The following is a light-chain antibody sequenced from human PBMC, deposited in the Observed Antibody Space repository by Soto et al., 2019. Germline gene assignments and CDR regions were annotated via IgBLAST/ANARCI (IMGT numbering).Light chain of an antibody. CDR3: QQYDSSWT. V-gene: IGKV3-20*01. CDR1: QSVGGS. J-gene: IGKJ1*01. Sequence: ETVLTQSPGTLSLSPCERATLSCRASQSVGGSLAWYQQRPGQAPRLLVYHTSNRATGIPDRFGASGSGTDFSLTISRLEPEDFAVYYCQQYDSSWTFGQGTKVDIK. CDR2: HTS.